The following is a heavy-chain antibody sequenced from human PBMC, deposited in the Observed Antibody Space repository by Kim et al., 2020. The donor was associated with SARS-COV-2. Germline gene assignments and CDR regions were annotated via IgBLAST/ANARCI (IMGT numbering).Heavy chain of an antibody. CDR1: GFTFSTYA. CDR3: AKGSHSSGWIRSHFDF. V-gene: IGHV3-23*01. J-gene: IGHJ4*02. CDR2: ISGEDGGT. D-gene: IGHD6-19*01. Sequence: GGSLRLSCETSGFTFSTYAMSWVRLAPGKGLEWVSAISGEDGGTYYADSVKGRFTISRDDSKNTLFLQMNSLRAEDTALYYCAKGSHSSGWIRSHFDFWGQGTLVTVSS.